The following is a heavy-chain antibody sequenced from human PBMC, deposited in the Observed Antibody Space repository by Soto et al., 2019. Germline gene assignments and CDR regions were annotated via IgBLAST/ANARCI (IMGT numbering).Heavy chain of an antibody. Sequence: HITLKESGPTLVKPTQTLALTCTFSGFSLSSSGVGVGWIRQPPGKALEWLGLIYWNDDKRYSPSLKTRLTISKDTSKNQVVLTMTNMDPVDTGTYYCENSPFYYHSGYPDCWGQVTLVTVSS. CDR3: ENSPFYYHSGYPDC. J-gene: IGHJ4*02. D-gene: IGHD3-22*01. CDR2: IYWNDDK. V-gene: IGHV2-5*01. CDR1: GFSLSSSGVG.